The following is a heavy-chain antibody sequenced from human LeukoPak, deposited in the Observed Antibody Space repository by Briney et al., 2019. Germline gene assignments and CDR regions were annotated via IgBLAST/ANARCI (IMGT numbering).Heavy chain of an antibody. J-gene: IGHJ6*03. Sequence: ASVKVSCKASGYTFTSYDINWVRQATGQGLEWMGWMNPNSGNTGYAQKFQGRVTITRNTSISTAYMELSSLRSEDTAVYYCARGPRSSWYLNYYYMDVWGKGTTVTVSS. CDR2: MNPNSGNT. CDR1: GYTFTSYD. V-gene: IGHV1-8*03. D-gene: IGHD6-13*01. CDR3: ARGPRSSWYLNYYYMDV.